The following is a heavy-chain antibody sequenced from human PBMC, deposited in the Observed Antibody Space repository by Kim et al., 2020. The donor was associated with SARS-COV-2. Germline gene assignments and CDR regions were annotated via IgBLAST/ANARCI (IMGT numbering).Heavy chain of an antibody. J-gene: IGHJ5*02. CDR2: IGTGGDT. Sequence: GGSLRLSCAASGFTFSSYDMHWVRQATGKGLEWVSAIGTGGDTYYPGSVKGRFTISRENAKNSLYLQMNSMRAGDTAVYYCARGHSSSLNWFDPWGHGTLVTVFS. V-gene: IGHV3-13*04. D-gene: IGHD6-13*01. CDR1: GFTFSSYD. CDR3: ARGHSSSLNWFDP.